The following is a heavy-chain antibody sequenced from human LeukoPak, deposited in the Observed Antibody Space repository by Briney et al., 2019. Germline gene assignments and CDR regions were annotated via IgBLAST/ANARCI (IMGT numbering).Heavy chain of an antibody. J-gene: IGHJ4*02. CDR3: ARNGGNSDFDY. Sequence: SETLSLTWAVSGGSISSSNWWSWVRQPPGKGLEWIGEIYHSGSTNYNPSLKSRGTISVGKSKNQFSLKLSSVTAANPAVYYCARNGGNSDFDYWGQGTLVTVSS. V-gene: IGHV4-4*02. D-gene: IGHD4-23*01. CDR2: IYHSGST. CDR1: GGSISSSNW.